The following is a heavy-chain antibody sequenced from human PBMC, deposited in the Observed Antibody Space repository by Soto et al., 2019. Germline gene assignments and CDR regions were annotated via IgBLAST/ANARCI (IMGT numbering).Heavy chain of an antibody. V-gene: IGHV3-13*01. Sequence: PVGSLRLSCAAFGFTYRSYDMHWVRHVPGKGLEWVSSLGGAGAREYAGSVRGRFTISRDNAKNSLYLQMDSLRVGDTAVYYCTRATFGVGMDLWGQGTTVTVSS. CDR3: TRATFGVGMDL. J-gene: IGHJ6*02. CDR2: LGGAGAR. CDR1: GFTYRSYD. D-gene: IGHD3-10*01.